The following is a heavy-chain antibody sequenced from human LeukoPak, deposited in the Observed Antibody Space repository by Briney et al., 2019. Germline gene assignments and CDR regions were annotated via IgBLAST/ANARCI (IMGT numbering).Heavy chain of an antibody. Sequence: SETLSLTCTVSGGSISSYYWSWIRQPAGKGLEWIGRIYTSGSTNYNPSLKSRVTMSVDTSKNQFSLKLSSVTAADTAVYYCAREPTLYSSGLYYFDYWGQGTLVTVSS. D-gene: IGHD6-19*01. CDR3: AREPTLYSSGLYYFDY. CDR1: GGSISSYY. J-gene: IGHJ4*02. V-gene: IGHV4-4*07. CDR2: IYTSGST.